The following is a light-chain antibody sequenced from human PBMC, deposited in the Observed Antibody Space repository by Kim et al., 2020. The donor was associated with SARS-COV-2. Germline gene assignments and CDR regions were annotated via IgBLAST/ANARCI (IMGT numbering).Light chain of an antibody. CDR1: SSAVAYYNS. Sequence: GQSITIACTGTSSAVAYYNSVSWYQQHPGKAPKLIMYDVSGRASGVSNRFSGSQSGNTASLTISGLRAEDEADYYCNSHTTSSTYVFGSGTKVTVL. CDR3: NSHTTSSTYV. V-gene: IGLV2-14*04. J-gene: IGLJ1*01. CDR2: DVS.